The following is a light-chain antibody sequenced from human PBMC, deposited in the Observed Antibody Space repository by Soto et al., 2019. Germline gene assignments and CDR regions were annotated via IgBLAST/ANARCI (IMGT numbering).Light chain of an antibody. Sequence: QSALTQPRSVSGAPGQSVTISCAGTSSDVCAYTWVSWYQPHPGKVPKLRIYDVTRRPSGVPDRFSGSKSGNTASLTISGLQAYDEADYYFFVYAGRYTLVFGGGTKFTVL. V-gene: IGLV2-11*01. CDR2: DVT. CDR3: FVYAGRYTLV. J-gene: IGLJ3*02. CDR1: SSDVCAYTW.